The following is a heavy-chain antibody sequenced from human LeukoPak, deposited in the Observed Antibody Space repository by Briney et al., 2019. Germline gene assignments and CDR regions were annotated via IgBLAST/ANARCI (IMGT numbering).Heavy chain of an antibody. D-gene: IGHD1-20*01. CDR1: GFTFDDYD. V-gene: IGHV3-9*01. J-gene: IGHJ4*02. Sequence: GGSLRLSCAASGFTFDDYDMHWVRQAPGKGLEWVSGVSWNSGSTGYADSVKGRFTISRDNAKNSLYLQMNSLRAEDTALYYCEKDITGPFDHWGQGILVTVSS. CDR3: EKDITGPFDH. CDR2: VSWNSGST.